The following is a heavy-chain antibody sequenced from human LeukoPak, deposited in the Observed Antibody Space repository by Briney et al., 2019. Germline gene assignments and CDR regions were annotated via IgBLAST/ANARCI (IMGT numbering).Heavy chain of an antibody. CDR2: TYYSGST. CDR3: ALSYVTDAFDI. V-gene: IGHV4-30-4*01. J-gene: IGHJ3*02. CDR1: GGSISSGDYY. D-gene: IGHD3-16*01. Sequence: SETLSLTCTVSGGSISSGDYYWSWIRQPPGKGLEWIGYTYYSGSTYYNPSLKSRVTISVDTSKNPFSLNLSSVTAADTAVYYCALSYVTDAFDIWGQGTMVTVSS.